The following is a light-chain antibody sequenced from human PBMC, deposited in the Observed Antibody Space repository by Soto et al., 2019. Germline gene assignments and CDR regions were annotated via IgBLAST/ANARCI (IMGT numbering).Light chain of an antibody. CDR1: QTISDF. CDR2: AAS. V-gene: IGKV1-39*01. CDR3: QQSFSTPRT. Sequence: DIQMTQSPSSLSASIGDRVTITCRASQTISDFLNWYQQKPGKAPKLLIYAASNLQSGVPSRFSGSGSGTDFTLTINGLQSEDLATYSCQQSFSTPRTFGQGTKVEIK. J-gene: IGKJ1*01.